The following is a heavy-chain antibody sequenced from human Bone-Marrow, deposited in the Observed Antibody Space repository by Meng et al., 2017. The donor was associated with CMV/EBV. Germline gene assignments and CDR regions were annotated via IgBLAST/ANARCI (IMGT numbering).Heavy chain of an antibody. CDR2: INSDGSST. V-gene: IGHV3-74*01. Sequence: GGSLRLSCAASGFTFSSYWMHWVRQAPGKGLVWVSRINSDGSSTSYADSVKGRFTISRDYSKNTLYLQVNSLRAEDTAVYYCAKVLHYDFWSGYKWWGQGTLVTVSS. CDR3: AKVLHYDFWSGYKW. D-gene: IGHD3-3*01. J-gene: IGHJ4*02. CDR1: GFTFSSYW.